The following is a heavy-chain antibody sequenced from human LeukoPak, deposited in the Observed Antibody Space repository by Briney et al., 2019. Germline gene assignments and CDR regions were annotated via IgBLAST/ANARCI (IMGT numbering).Heavy chain of an antibody. CDR3: AWNYSFDH. Sequence: ASVKVSCKASGYTFTGYYIHWVRQAPGQGLEWMGWINRNTGGTDYAQKFQGRVTMTRDTSISTAYMELNRLRSDDTAMYYCAWNYSFDHWGQGTLVTVSS. V-gene: IGHV1-2*02. CDR2: INRNTGGT. CDR1: GYTFTGYY. J-gene: IGHJ4*02. D-gene: IGHD1-7*01.